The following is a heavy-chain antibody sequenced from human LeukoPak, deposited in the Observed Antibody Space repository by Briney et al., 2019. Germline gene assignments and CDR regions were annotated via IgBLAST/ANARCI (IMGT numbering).Heavy chain of an antibody. CDR2: MSYDGFNK. Sequence: GGSLRLSCAASGFTFSSYAMHWVRQSLGKGLEWVAVMSYDGFNKYYADSVKGRFTISRDNSKNTLYLQMNSLRAEDTAVYYCAKVADYGDYGGNYGMDVWGKGTTVTVSS. V-gene: IGHV3-30*18. D-gene: IGHD4-17*01. CDR1: GFTFSSYA. J-gene: IGHJ6*04. CDR3: AKVADYGDYGGNYGMDV.